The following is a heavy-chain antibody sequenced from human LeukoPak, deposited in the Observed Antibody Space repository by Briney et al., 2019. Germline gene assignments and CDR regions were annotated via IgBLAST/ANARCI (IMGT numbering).Heavy chain of an antibody. CDR3: AREIAGLWLGEFLDY. D-gene: IGHD3-10*01. CDR1: GFTFSSYW. Sequence: PGGSLRLSCAASGFTFSSYWMSWVRQAPGKGLEWVANIKQDGSEKYYVDSVKGRFTISRDNAKNSLYLQMNSLRAEDTAVYYCAREIAGLWLGEFLDYWGQGTLVTVSS. CDR2: IKQDGSEK. V-gene: IGHV3-7*01. J-gene: IGHJ4*02.